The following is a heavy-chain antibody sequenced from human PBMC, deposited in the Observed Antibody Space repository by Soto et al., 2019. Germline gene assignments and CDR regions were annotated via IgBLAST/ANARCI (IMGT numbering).Heavy chain of an antibody. V-gene: IGHV3-21*01. CDR2: ISSSSSYI. Sequence: EVQLVESGGGLVKPGGSLRLSCAASGFAFSSYSMNWVRQAPGEGLEWVSSISSSSSYIYYADSVKGRFTISRDNAKNSLDLQMNNLRPDDTAVYYWATGKDCSSTSCYHWFDPWGQGTLVTVSS. J-gene: IGHJ5*02. CDR1: GFAFSSYS. D-gene: IGHD2-2*01. CDR3: ATGKDCSSTSCYHWFDP.